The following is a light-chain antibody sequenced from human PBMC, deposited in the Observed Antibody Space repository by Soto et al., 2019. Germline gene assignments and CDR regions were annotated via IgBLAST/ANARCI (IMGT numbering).Light chain of an antibody. CDR1: QSISSW. CDR3: QQASSFPLT. J-gene: IGKJ4*01. CDR2: AAS. V-gene: IGKV1-12*01. Sequence: DIQMTQSPSTLPASIGDRVIITCRASQSISSWLGWYQQKPGQAPKLLIFAASSLQSGVPPRFSGSESGTEFTLTISSLQPEDVATYYCQQASSFPLTFGGGTKVDIK.